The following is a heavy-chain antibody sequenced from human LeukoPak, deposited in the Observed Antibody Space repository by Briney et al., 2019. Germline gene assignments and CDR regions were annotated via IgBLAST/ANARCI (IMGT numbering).Heavy chain of an antibody. D-gene: IGHD6-25*01. CDR2: LSWNSGNI. CDR1: GFPFDDYD. J-gene: IGHJ3*02. Sequence: SGRSLRLSCAASGFPFDDYDMNWVRQAPGKGLEWVSRLSWNSGNIDYADSVKGRFTISRENANNSLYLQMNSLRAEDTAVYYCARAYGSGAFDIWGQGTMVTVSS. CDR3: ARAYGSGAFDI. V-gene: IGHV3-9*01.